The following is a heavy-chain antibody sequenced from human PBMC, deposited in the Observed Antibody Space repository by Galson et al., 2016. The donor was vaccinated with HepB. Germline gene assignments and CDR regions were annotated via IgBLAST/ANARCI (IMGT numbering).Heavy chain of an antibody. CDR3: ERDGLYDSWRASGVFDI. CDR2: ISIGGTT. D-gene: IGHD3-3*01. J-gene: IGHJ3*02. V-gene: IGHV3-66*01. CDR1: GFTVPSKY. Sequence: SLRLSCAVSGFTVPSKYMSWVRQAPGKGPEWVSLISIGGTTYYADSVKGRFTISRDISKNTLHLEMNNLRADDTAVYYCERDGLYDSWRASGVFDIWGQGTMVTVSS.